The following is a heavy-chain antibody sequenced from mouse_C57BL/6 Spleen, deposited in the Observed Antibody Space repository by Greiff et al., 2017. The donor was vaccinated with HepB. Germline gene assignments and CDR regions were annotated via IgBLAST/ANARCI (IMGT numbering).Heavy chain of an antibody. CDR1: GFTFSSYG. Sequence: EVKLMESGGDLVKPGGSLKLSCAASGFTFSSYGMSWVRQTPDKRLEWVATISSGGSYTYYPDRVKGRFTISRDNAKNTLYRQMSSLKSENTAMYYCARHPLVATCYFDYWGKGTTLTVSS. D-gene: IGHD1-1*01. J-gene: IGHJ2*01. CDR3: ARHPLVATCYFDY. CDR2: ISSGGSYT. V-gene: IGHV5-6*01.